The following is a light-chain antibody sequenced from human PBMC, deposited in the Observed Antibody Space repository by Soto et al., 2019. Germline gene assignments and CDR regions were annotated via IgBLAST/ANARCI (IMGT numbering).Light chain of an antibody. CDR2: DAS. Sequence: ETVLTQSPATLSVSPGERPTLSCRASQSVSSNLACYQQQPGQAPRLLIYDASTRAAGIPARFSGSGSGTEFTLTISSLQSEDFAVYYCQQYNTWPRTFGHGTKVDIK. J-gene: IGKJ3*01. CDR3: QQYNTWPRT. CDR1: QSVSSN. V-gene: IGKV3-15*01.